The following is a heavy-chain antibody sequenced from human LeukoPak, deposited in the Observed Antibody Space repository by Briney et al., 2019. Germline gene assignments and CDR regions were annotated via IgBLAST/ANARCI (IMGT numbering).Heavy chain of an antibody. V-gene: IGHV3-23*01. Sequence: QTGGPLRLSCAASGFTFSSYAMSWVRQAPGKGLEWVSAISGSGGSTYYADSVKGRFTISRDNSKNTLYLQMNSLRAEDTAVYYCAKVSEMATTRRAFDIWGQGTMVTVSS. J-gene: IGHJ3*02. CDR3: AKVSEMATTRRAFDI. CDR2: ISGSGGST. CDR1: GFTFSSYA. D-gene: IGHD5-24*01.